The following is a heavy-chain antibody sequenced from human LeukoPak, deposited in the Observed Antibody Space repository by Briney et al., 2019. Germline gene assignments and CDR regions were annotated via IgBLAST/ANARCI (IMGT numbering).Heavy chain of an antibody. CDR2: IYYSGNT. CDR3: AREGWLQLAGIDY. J-gene: IGHJ4*02. D-gene: IGHD5-24*01. CDR1: GGSISFSTYY. Sequence: SETLSLTCTVSGGSISFSTYYWGWIRQPPGKGLDWIGSIYYSGNTYYNPSLKSRVTISVDTSKNQFSLKLSSVTAADTAVYYCAREGWLQLAGIDYWGQGTLVTVSS. V-gene: IGHV4-39*07.